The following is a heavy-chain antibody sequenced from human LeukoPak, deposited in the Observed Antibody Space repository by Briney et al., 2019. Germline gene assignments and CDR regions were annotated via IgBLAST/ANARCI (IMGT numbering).Heavy chain of an antibody. CDR3: ARRGNWFDP. V-gene: IGHV4-4*02. J-gene: IGHJ5*02. D-gene: IGHD3-16*01. CDR2: MHHDGSA. CDR1: GGSITTRNF. Sequence: SETLSLTCAVSGGSITTRNFWSWVRQPPGKGLEWIAEMHHDGSANYNPSLKSRVSMSVDKSKNQFSLKLSSVTAADTAVYYCARRGNWFDPWGQGTLVTVSS.